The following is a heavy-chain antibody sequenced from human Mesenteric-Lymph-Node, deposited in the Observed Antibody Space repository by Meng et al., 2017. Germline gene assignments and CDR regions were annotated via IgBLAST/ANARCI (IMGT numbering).Heavy chain of an antibody. CDR1: GFTFSSSW. D-gene: IGHD2-8*01. V-gene: IGHV3-30*03. CDR2: ISYDGSNK. J-gene: IGHJ4*02. Sequence: GGSLRLSCAGSGFTFSSSWMHWVRQAPGKGLEWVAVISYDGSNKYYADSVKGRFTISRDNSKNTLYLQMNSLRAEDTAVYYCARERLGVGFGYWGQGTLVTVSS. CDR3: ARERLGVGFGY.